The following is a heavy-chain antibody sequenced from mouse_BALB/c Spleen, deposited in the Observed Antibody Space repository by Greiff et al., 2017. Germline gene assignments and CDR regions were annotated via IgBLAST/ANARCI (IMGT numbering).Heavy chain of an antibody. Sequence: EVNLVESGGGLVKLGGSLTLSCAASGFTFSSYYMSWVRQTPEKRLELVAAINSNGGSTYYPDTVKGRFTISRDNAKNTLYLQMSSLKSEDTALYYCARHLYGKEAWFAYWGQGTMVTVSA. J-gene: IGHJ3*01. D-gene: IGHD2-1*01. CDR1: GFTFSSYY. CDR3: ARHLYGKEAWFAY. V-gene: IGHV5-6-2*01. CDR2: INSNGGST.